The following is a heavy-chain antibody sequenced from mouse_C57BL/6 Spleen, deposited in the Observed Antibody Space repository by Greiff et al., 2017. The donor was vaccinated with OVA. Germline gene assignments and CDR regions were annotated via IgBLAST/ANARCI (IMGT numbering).Heavy chain of an antibody. CDR1: GYTFTDYE. CDR2: IDPETGGT. D-gene: IGHD1-1*01. CDR3: TGITTVVAYKDYAMDY. J-gene: IGHJ4*01. Sequence: VQLQQSGAELVRPGASVTLSCKASGYTFTDYEMHWVKQTPVHGLEWIGAIDPETGGTAYNQKFKGKAILTADKSSSTAYMELRSLTSEDSAVYYWTGITTVVAYKDYAMDYWGQGTSVTVSS. V-gene: IGHV1-15*01.